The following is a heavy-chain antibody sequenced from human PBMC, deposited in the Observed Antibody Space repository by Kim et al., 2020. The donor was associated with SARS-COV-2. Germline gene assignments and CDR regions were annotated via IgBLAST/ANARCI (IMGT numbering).Heavy chain of an antibody. D-gene: IGHD4-4*01. J-gene: IGHJ4*02. CDR3: ARDLDYILFDY. CDR1: GFTFSDFN. V-gene: IGHV3-74*01. Sequence: LSLTCAASGFTFSDFNMHWVRPAPGKGLIWVSRINDDGSDTRYADFAKGRFTISRDNAKNTLNLQMHSLRAEDTAVYYCARDLDYILFDYWGQGALVTVSS. CDR2: INDDGSDT.